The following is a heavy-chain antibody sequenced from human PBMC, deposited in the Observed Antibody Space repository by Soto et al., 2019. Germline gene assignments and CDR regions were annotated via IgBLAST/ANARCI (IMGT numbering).Heavy chain of an antibody. CDR1: GFTFSSYA. D-gene: IGHD2-2*01. V-gene: IGHV3-23*01. CDR3: ASQAPADIVVVPAEDYYYGMDV. J-gene: IGHJ6*02. Sequence: GGSLRLSCAASGFTFSSYAMSWVRQAPGKGLEWVSAISGSGGSTYYADSVKGRFTISRDNSKNTLYLQMNSLRAEDTAVYYCASQAPADIVVVPAEDYYYGMDVWGQGTTVTVSS. CDR2: ISGSGGST.